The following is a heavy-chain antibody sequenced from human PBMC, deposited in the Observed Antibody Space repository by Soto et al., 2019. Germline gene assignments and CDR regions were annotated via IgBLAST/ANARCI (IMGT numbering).Heavy chain of an antibody. CDR3: ARQYYDSTGSYYYSVDV. J-gene: IGHJ6*02. Sequence: QVQLQESGSGLVKPSQTLSLTCAVSGVSISSGGYSWSWIRLPPGKGLEWIGYVYHGGNTYYNPTLKSRVTMSVDTSKKQISLKLSSVNDADTAIYYCARQYYDSTGSYYYSVDVWGQGTTVTVSS. CDR1: GVSISSGGYS. V-gene: IGHV4-30-2*01. D-gene: IGHD3-22*01. CDR2: VYHGGNT.